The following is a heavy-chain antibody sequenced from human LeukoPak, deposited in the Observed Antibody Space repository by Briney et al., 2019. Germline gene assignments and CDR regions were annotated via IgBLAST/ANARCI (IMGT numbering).Heavy chain of an antibody. J-gene: IGHJ4*02. CDR2: IYYSGST. V-gene: IGHV4-39*01. CDR3: ARPGRITYYYDSSGYYY. CDR1: GGSISSSSYY. Sequence: NTSETLSLTCSVSGGSISSSSYYWGWIRQPPGKGLEWIGSIYYSGSTYYNPSLKSRLTISVDTSKNQFSLKLSSVTAADTAVYYCARPGRITYYYDSSGYYYWGQGTLVTVSS. D-gene: IGHD3-22*01.